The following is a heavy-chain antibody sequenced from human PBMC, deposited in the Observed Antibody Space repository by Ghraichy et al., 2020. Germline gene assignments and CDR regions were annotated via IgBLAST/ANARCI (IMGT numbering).Heavy chain of an antibody. Sequence: SETLSLTCAVYGGSFSGYYWSWIRQPPGKGLEWIGEINPSGSTNYNPSLKSRVTISVDTSKNQFSLKLSSVTAADTAVYYCARGAGVRVVFPSHLGYYYGMDVWGQGTTVTVSS. V-gene: IGHV4-34*01. J-gene: IGHJ6*02. D-gene: IGHD3-10*01. CDR2: INPSGST. CDR1: GGSFSGYY. CDR3: ARGAGVRVVFPSHLGYYYGMDV.